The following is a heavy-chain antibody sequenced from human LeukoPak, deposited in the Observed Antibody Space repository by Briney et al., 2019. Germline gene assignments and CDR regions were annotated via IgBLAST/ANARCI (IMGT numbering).Heavy chain of an antibody. CDR2: IYYTGST. D-gene: IGHD5-12*01. Sequence: PSETLSLTCTVSGDSMSSNSYFWGWIRQPPGKGLEWIGSIYYTGSTYYNPSLKSRVTISVDTSKNQFSLKLSSVTAADTAVYYCARDLGYDYYFDYWGQGTLVTVSS. V-gene: IGHV4-39*07. CDR3: ARDLGYDYYFDY. J-gene: IGHJ4*02. CDR1: GDSMSSNSYF.